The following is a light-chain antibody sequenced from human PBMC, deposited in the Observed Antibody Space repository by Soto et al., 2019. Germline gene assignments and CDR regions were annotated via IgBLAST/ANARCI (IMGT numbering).Light chain of an antibody. J-gene: IGLJ3*02. V-gene: IGLV2-14*01. Sequence: QSALTQPASVSGSPGQSITISCTGTSSDVGGYNYVSWYQQHPGKAPKLMIYEVSNRPSGVSNRFSGSKSGNTASLTISGLQAEDEADYYCSSYTSSSPPHWVFGGGTKVTVL. CDR2: EVS. CDR1: SSDVGGYNY. CDR3: SSYTSSSPPHWV.